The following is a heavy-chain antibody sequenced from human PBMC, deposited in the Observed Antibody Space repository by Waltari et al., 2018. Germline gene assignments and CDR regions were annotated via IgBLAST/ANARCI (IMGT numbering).Heavy chain of an antibody. J-gene: IGHJ4*02. Sequence: QVQLQESGPGLVKPSETLSLTCTVPGGSISSYYWSWIRQPPGKGLEWIGYIYYSGSTNYNPSLKSRVTISVDTSKNKFSLKLSSVTAADTAVYYCARGGGAVAGTTSWDYWGQGTLVTVSS. CDR2: IYYSGST. D-gene: IGHD6-19*01. CDR3: ARGGGAVAGTTSWDY. CDR1: GGSISSYY. V-gene: IGHV4-59*01.